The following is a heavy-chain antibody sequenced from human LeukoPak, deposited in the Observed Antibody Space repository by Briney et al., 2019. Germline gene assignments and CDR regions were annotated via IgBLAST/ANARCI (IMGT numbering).Heavy chain of an antibody. Sequence: SQTLSLTCTVSGGSISSGDYYWSWIRQPPGKGLEWIGHIYYSGSTYYNPSLKSRVTISVDTSKNQFSLKLSSVTAADTAVYYCARGVVVVPAATNNWFDPWGQGTLVTVSS. V-gene: IGHV4-30-4*01. J-gene: IGHJ5*02. CDR1: GGSISSGDYY. CDR2: IYYSGST. CDR3: ARGVVVVPAATNNWFDP. D-gene: IGHD2-2*01.